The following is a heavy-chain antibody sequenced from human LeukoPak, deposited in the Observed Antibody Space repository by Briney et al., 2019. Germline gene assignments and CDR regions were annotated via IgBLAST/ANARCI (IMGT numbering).Heavy chain of an antibody. D-gene: IGHD5-24*01. Sequence: PGGSLRLSCAASGFTFSSYAMHWVRQAPGKGLEWVAVISYDGSNKYYADSVKGRFTISRDNSKNTQYLQMNSLRADDTAVYYCARVRDGYNYEYYFDYWGQGTLVTVSS. V-gene: IGHV3-30-3*01. CDR2: ISYDGSNK. CDR3: ARVRDGYNYEYYFDY. J-gene: IGHJ4*02. CDR1: GFTFSSYA.